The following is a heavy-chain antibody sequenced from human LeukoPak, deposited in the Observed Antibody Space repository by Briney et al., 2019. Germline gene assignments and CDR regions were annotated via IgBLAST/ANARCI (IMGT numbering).Heavy chain of an antibody. Sequence: PGGSLRLSCAVSGFTFSSYGMHWVRQAPGKGLEWVAVIWYDGSNIYYADSVKGRFTISRDNSKNTLYLQMNSLRAEDTAVYYCAREGPLGYCSSTSCYGAFDIWGQGTMVTVSS. CDR1: GFTFSSYG. CDR2: IWYDGSNI. V-gene: IGHV3-33*01. CDR3: AREGPLGYCSSTSCYGAFDI. J-gene: IGHJ3*02. D-gene: IGHD2-2*01.